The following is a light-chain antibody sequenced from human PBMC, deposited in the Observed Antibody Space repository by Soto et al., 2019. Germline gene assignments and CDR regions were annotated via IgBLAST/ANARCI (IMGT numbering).Light chain of an antibody. CDR3: LLSYSGAR. CDR2: DTS. CDR1: TGAVTSGHY. J-gene: IGLJ2*01. Sequence: QAVVTQEPSLTVSPGGTVTLTCGSSTGAVTSGHYPYWFQQKPGQAPRTLIYDTSNKHSWTPARFSGSLLGGKAALTLSGAQPEDEAEYYCLLSYSGARLGGGPKVTVL. V-gene: IGLV7-46*01.